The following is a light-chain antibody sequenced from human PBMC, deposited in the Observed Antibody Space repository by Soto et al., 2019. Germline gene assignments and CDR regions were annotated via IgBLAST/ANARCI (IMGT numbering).Light chain of an antibody. Sequence: QSALTQPASVSGSPGQSITISCTGTSSDVGGYNYVSWYQHHPGKAPKLMIYDVTNRPSGVSNRFSGSKSGNTASLTISGLQAEDEADYYCTSYTTSSPDLVCGGGTKVTVL. CDR2: DVT. CDR3: TSYTTSSPDLV. V-gene: IGLV2-14*03. CDR1: SSDVGGYNY. J-gene: IGLJ3*02.